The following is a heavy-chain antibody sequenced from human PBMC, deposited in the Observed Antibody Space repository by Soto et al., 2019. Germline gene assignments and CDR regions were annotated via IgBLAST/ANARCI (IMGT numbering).Heavy chain of an antibody. Sequence: SVKVSCKASGGTFSSYAISWVRQAPGQGLEWMGGIIPIFGTANYAQKFQGRVTITADKSTSTAYMELSSLRSEDTAVYYCARVRIAVAGTWDAFDIWGQGTMITVSS. CDR3: ARVRIAVAGTWDAFDI. CDR1: GGTFSSYA. J-gene: IGHJ3*02. CDR2: IIPIFGTA. V-gene: IGHV1-69*06. D-gene: IGHD6-19*01.